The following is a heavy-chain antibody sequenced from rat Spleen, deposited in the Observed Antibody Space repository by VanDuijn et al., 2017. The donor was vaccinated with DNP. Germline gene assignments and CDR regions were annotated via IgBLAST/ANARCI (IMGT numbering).Heavy chain of an antibody. J-gene: IGHJ4*01. Sequence: EVQLVESGGGLVQPGRSMKLSCAASGFTFSNFGMTWVRQAPAKGLEWVATISGSGGSTYYRDSVKGRFTISRDNAQSTLDLQMNSLRSEDTATYYCIRRTVVTGAMDAWGQGTAVAV. CDR1: GFTFSNFG. V-gene: IGHV5-46*01. CDR2: ISGSGGST. CDR3: IRRTVVTGAMDA. D-gene: IGHD1-1*01.